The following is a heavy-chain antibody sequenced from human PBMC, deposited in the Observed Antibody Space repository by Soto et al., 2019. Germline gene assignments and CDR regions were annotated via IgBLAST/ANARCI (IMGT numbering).Heavy chain of an antibody. V-gene: IGHV3-21*01. CDR1: GFTFSSYS. Sequence: GSLRLSCAASGFTFSSYSMNWVRQAPGKGLEWVSSISSSSSYIYYADSVKGRFTISRDNAKNSLYLQMNSLRAEDTAVYYCARGPYCSGGSCYIVAFDIWGQGTMVTVSS. J-gene: IGHJ3*02. CDR2: ISSSSSYI. CDR3: ARGPYCSGGSCYIVAFDI. D-gene: IGHD2-15*01.